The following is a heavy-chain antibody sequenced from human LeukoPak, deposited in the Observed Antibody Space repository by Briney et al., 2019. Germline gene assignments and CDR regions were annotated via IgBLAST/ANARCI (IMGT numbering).Heavy chain of an antibody. CDR1: GFTFSSYE. J-gene: IGHJ4*02. D-gene: IGHD2-15*01. CDR2: ISSSGSTI. V-gene: IGHV3-48*03. CDR3: ASPHCSGGSCHPYYFDY. Sequence: GGSLRLSCAASGFTFSSYEMNWVRQAPGKGLEWVSYISSSGSTIYYADSVKGRFTISRDNAKNSLYLQMNSLRAEDTAVYYCASPHCSGGSCHPYYFDYWGQGTLVTVSS.